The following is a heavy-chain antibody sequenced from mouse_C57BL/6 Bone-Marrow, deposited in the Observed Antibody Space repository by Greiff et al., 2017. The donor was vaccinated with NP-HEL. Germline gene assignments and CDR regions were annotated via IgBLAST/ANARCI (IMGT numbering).Heavy chain of an antibody. CDR3: ARLAAYYSNGYFDV. CDR1: GYAFSSSW. D-gene: IGHD2-5*01. V-gene: IGHV1-82*01. J-gene: IGHJ1*03. Sequence: VQLHQSGPELVKPGASVKISCKASGYAFSSSWMNWVKQRPGKGLEWIGRIYPGDGDTNYNGKFKGKATLTADKSSSTAYMQLSSLTSEDSAVYFCARLAAYYSNGYFDVWGTGTTVTVSS. CDR2: IYPGDGDT.